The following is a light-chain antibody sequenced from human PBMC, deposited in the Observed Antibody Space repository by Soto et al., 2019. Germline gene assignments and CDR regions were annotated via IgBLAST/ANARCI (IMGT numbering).Light chain of an antibody. Sequence: DIVMTQSPDSLAVSLGERATINCKSSQSVLYSSNNKNYLAWYHQKPGQPPKLLIYWASTRESGVPDRFSGSGSGTDFTLTISGLQAEDVAVYYCQQYYSTSATFGQGTKV. CDR1: QSVLYSSNNKNY. J-gene: IGKJ1*01. CDR2: WAS. CDR3: QQYYSTSAT. V-gene: IGKV4-1*01.